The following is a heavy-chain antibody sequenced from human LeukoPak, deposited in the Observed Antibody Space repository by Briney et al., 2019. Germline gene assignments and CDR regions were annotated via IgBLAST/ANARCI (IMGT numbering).Heavy chain of an antibody. D-gene: IGHD5-24*01. CDR1: GGSISSYY. J-gene: IGHJ4*02. CDR3: AKGRDRGDAYNPPWDY. CDR2: IYYSGST. V-gene: IGHV4-59*01. Sequence: PSETLSLTCTVSGGSISSYYWSWIRQPPGKGLEWIAYIYYSGSTNFNPSLKSRVTISVDTSKNQFSLKLSSVTAADTAVYYCAKGRDRGDAYNPPWDYWGQGILVTVSS.